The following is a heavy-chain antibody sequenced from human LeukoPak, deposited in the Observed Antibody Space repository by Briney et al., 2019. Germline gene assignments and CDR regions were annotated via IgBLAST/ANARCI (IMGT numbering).Heavy chain of an antibody. V-gene: IGHV3-23*01. CDR2: ISGSGGST. CDR3: ARAATRYSYGSGNNFGDDDAFDI. CDR1: GFTFSSYA. J-gene: IGHJ3*02. Sequence: GGSLRLSCAAPGFTFSSYAMSWVRQAPGKGLEWVSAISGSGGSTYYADSVKGRFTISRDNSKNTLYLQMNSLRAEDTAVYSCARAATRYSYGSGNNFGDDDAFDIWAKGQWSPSLQ. D-gene: IGHD3-10*01.